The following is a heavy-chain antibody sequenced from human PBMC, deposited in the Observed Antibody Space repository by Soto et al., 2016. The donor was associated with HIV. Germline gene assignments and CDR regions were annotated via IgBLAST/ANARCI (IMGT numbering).Heavy chain of an antibody. V-gene: IGHV1-18*01. Sequence: QVQLVQSGAEVKKPGASVNVSCKASGYTFTSYGLTWVRQAPGQGLEWMGWISPYNGNTNYAQKFQGRVTMTTDTSTSTAYMDLRSLRSDDTAFYYCARGRYEMQHWGQGTLVHRLL. J-gene: IGHJ1*01. CDR2: ISPYNGNT. CDR3: ARGRYEMQH. CDR1: GYTFTSYG. D-gene: IGHD1-1*01.